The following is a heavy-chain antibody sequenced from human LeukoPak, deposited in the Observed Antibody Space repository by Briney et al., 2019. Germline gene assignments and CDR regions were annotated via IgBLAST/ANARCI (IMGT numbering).Heavy chain of an antibody. CDR3: ARGCLGVAGIRGIDYFDY. V-gene: IGHV4-39*01. CDR2: IYYSGST. CDR1: GGSISSSSYY. D-gene: IGHD6-19*01. Sequence: SETLSLTCTVSGGSISSSSYYWGWIRQPPGQGLEWIGSIYYSGSTYYNPSLKSRVTISVDTSKNQFSLKLSSVTAADTAVYYCARGCLGVAGIRGIDYFDYWGQGTLVTVSS. J-gene: IGHJ4*02.